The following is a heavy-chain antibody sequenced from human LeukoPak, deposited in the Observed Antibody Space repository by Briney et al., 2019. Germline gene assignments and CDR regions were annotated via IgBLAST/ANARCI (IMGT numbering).Heavy chain of an antibody. CDR3: ARGRRGSSGSPYYYYYYMDV. Sequence: PSETLSLTCAVYGGSFSGYYWSWIRQPPGKGLEWIGEVNHSGSTNYNPSLKSRVTISVDTSKNQFSLKLSSVTAADTAVYYCARGRRGSSGSPYYYYYYMDVWGKGTTVTVSS. D-gene: IGHD1-26*01. CDR2: VNHSGST. CDR1: GGSFSGYY. V-gene: IGHV4-34*01. J-gene: IGHJ6*03.